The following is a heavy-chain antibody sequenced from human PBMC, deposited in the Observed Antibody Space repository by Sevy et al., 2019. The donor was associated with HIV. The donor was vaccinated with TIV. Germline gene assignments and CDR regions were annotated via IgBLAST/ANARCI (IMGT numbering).Heavy chain of an antibody. D-gene: IGHD3-10*01. V-gene: IGHV5-10-1*01. J-gene: IGHJ6*03. CDR2: IDPSDSYT. CDR1: GYSFTSYW. Sequence: GESLKISCKGSGYSFTSYWISWVRQMPGKGLEWMGRIDPSDSYTTYSPSFQGHVTISADKSISTAYLQWSSLKASDTAMYYWARLRRGSGSYYYMDVWGKGTTVTVSS. CDR3: ARLRRGSGSYYYMDV.